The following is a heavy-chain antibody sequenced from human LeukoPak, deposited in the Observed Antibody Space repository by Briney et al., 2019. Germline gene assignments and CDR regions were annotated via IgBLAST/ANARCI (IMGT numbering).Heavy chain of an antibody. CDR1: GFTFSTYA. CDR3: ARVRSISEWWTEGYFDC. CDR2: MSYDGSDI. Sequence: PGGSLRLSCAASGFTFSTYAMHWVRQAPGKGLEWVAVMSYDGSDIYYADSVKGRFTISRDNSKNTLYLQMNSLRAEDTAFYYCARVRSISEWWTEGYFDCWGQGTLVTISS. D-gene: IGHD2-15*01. J-gene: IGHJ4*02. V-gene: IGHV3-30*03.